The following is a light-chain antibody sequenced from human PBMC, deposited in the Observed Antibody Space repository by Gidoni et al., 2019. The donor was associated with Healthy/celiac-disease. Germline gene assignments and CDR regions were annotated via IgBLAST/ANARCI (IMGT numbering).Light chain of an antibody. CDR3: QPYGSSPPGIT. CDR1: QSVSSSY. J-gene: IGKJ5*01. Sequence: EIVLTQYPGTLSLSPGERATLSCRASQSVSSSYLDWYQQKTGQAPRLLIYDASSRATGIPDRFSGSGSGTDFTLTISRLEPEDFAVYYCQPYGSSPPGITFGQGTRLEI. V-gene: IGKV3-20*01. CDR2: DAS.